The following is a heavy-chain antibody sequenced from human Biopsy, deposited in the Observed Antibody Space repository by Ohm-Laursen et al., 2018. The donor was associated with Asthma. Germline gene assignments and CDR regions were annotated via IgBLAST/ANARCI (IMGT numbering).Heavy chain of an antibody. D-gene: IGHD1-1*01. V-gene: IGHV3-30*01. CDR2: ISKDASTQ. J-gene: IGHJ3*02. CDR3: VRDGTDDAFDI. Sequence: SQTLSCAAFGFSFSNFAIHWDRQAPGKGLERVGVISKDASTQDYADSVKGRFTMARDNSKNTLDLQMNSLREEDTAVYYCVRDGTDDAFDIWGQGTVVSVSS. CDR1: GFSFSNFA.